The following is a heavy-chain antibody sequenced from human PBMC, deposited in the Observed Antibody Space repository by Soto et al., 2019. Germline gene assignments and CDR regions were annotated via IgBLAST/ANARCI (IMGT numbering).Heavy chain of an antibody. V-gene: IGHV4-59*01. Sequence: SETLSLTCTVSGGSISSNYWSWIRQPPEKGLEWIGYIYHSGSTNSSPSLKSRVTITVDTSKNEFSLKLRSVTAADTAMYYCAGGRSEGYCWFDPWGQGTLVTVSS. CDR1: GGSISSNY. CDR2: IYHSGST. CDR3: AGGRSEGYCWFDP. J-gene: IGHJ5*02. D-gene: IGHD1-26*01.